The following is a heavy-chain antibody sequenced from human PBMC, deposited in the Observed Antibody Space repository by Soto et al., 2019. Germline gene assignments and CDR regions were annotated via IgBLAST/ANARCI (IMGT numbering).Heavy chain of an antibody. CDR2: IYDSGNT. Sequence: LRETLSLTCGVSGDSITTYKWWTWVRQTPGKGLEWIGEIYDSGNTRYNPSLKSRVTISKDTSKNELSLKLNSVTVADTAVYYCATCQLGEYYYAMDIWGQGTTVTVSS. D-gene: IGHD7-27*01. CDR3: ATCQLGEYYYAMDI. CDR1: GDSITTYKW. V-gene: IGHV4-4*02. J-gene: IGHJ6*02.